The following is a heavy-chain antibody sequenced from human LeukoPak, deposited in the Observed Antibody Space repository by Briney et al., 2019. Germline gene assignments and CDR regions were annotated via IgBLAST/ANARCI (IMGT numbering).Heavy chain of an antibody. V-gene: IGHV3-21*01. D-gene: IGHD3-3*01. CDR1: GFTFSSYS. CDR2: ISSSSSYI. CDR3: AREGFLEWLGAFDI. Sequence: GGSLRLSCAASGFTFSSYSMNWVRQAPGKGLEWVSSISSSSSYICYADSVKGRFTISRDNAKNSLYLQMNSLRAEDTAVYYCAREGFLEWLGAFDIWGQGTMVTVSS. J-gene: IGHJ3*02.